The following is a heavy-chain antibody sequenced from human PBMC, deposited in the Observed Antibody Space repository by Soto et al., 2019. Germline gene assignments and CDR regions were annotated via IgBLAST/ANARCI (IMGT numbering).Heavy chain of an antibody. J-gene: IGHJ6*02. CDR1: RVSFSKFI. V-gene: IGHV1-69*13. CDR3: ARDEGPYGSGVLYYGMDV. D-gene: IGHD3-10*01. CDR2: IIPIFGTA. Sequence: GASVKVSCKASRVSFSKFIVTWVRQAPGLGLEWVGGIIPIFGTANYAQKFQGRVTITADESKSTAYMELSSLRSEDTAVYYCARDEGPYGSGVLYYGMDVWGQGTTVTVSS.